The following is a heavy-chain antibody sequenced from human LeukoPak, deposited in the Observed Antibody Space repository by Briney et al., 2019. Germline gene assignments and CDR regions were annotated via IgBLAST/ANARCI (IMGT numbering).Heavy chain of an antibody. CDR3: ARDRAWNYFDS. CDR1: GFTFSNYW. Sequence: GGSLRLSCAASGFTFSNYWMHWLRQAPGKGLEWVAIISYDGSKKYYAESVKGRFTISRDNSDSTLYLQMNSLRTEDTALYYCARDRAWNYFDSWGQGTLVTVSS. J-gene: IGHJ4*02. D-gene: IGHD1-1*01. CDR2: ISYDGSKK. V-gene: IGHV3-30*03.